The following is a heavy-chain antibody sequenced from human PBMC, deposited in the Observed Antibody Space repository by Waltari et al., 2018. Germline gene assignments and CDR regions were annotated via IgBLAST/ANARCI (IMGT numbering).Heavy chain of an antibody. CDR1: GYTFTGYY. CDR3: ARAGELYSSSPAVCDY. J-gene: IGHJ4*02. V-gene: IGHV1-2*02. D-gene: IGHD6-6*01. CDR2: INPNSGGT. Sequence: QVQLVQSGAEVKKPGASVKVSCKASGYTFTGYYMHWVRQAPGQGLEWMGWINPNSGGTNYAQKCQGRVTMTRDTSISTAYMELSRLRSDDTAVYYCARAGELYSSSPAVCDYWGQGTLVTVSS.